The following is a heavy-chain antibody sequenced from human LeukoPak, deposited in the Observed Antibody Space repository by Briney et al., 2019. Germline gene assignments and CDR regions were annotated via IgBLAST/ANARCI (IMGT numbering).Heavy chain of an antibody. CDR3: AREMGKGAAAGPYYYYGMDV. D-gene: IGHD6-13*01. CDR1: GYTFTSYG. V-gene: IGHV1-18*01. Sequence: ASVKVSCKASGYTFTSYGISWVRQAPGQGLEWMGWISAYNGNTNYAQKLQGRVTMTTDTSTSTAYMELRSLRSDDTAVYYCAREMGKGAAAGPYYYYGMDVGGRGTTVTVS. J-gene: IGHJ6*02. CDR2: ISAYNGNT.